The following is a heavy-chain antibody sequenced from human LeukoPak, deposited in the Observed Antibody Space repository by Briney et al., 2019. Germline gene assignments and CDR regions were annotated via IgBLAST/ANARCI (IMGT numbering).Heavy chain of an antibody. CDR1: GVTFTNYV. CDR2: ISGSGDNT. V-gene: IGHV3-23*01. CDR3: ATIEVAAADFDY. Sequence: GGSLRLSCAASGVTFTNYVMNWVRQAPGKGLEWVSVISGSGDNTHYADSVKGRFTISRDNSKNTLYLQMNSLRAEDTAMYYCATIEVAAADFDYWGQGTLVTVSS. D-gene: IGHD6-13*01. J-gene: IGHJ4*02.